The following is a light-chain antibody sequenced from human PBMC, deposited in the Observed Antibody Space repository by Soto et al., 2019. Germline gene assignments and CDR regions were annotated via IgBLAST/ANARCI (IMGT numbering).Light chain of an antibody. V-gene: IGKV1-5*03. CDR2: KAS. CDR1: QTISNW. J-gene: IGKJ1*01. CDR3: QQYNSYSQT. Sequence: DIQMTHSPCSLSASVVDRVTITYQASQTISNWLAWYQQKPGKAPKLLIYKASTLESGVPSRFSGSGSGTEFTLTISSLQPEDFATYYCQQYNSYSQTFGQGTKVDIK.